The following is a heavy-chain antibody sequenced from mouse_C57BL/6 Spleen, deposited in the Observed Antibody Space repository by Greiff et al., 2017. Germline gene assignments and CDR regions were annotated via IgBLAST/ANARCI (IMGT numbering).Heavy chain of an antibody. CDR3: ARSHYYGSSWNAMDY. V-gene: IGHV14-3*01. CDR2: IDPANGNT. Sequence: EVKLQESVAELVRPGASVKLSCTASGFNIKNTYMHWVKQRPEQGLEWIGRIDPANGNTKYAPKFQGKATITADTSSNTAYLQLSSLTSEDTAIYYCARSHYYGSSWNAMDYWGQGTSVTVSS. J-gene: IGHJ4*01. D-gene: IGHD1-1*01. CDR1: GFNIKNTY.